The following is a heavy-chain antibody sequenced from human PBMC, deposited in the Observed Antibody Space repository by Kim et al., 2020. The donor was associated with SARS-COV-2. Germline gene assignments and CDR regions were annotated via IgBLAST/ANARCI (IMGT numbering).Heavy chain of an antibody. CDR1: GFTFSSYS. CDR2: ISSSSSNI. Sequence: GGSLRLSCAASGFTFSSYSMNWVRQAPGKGLEWVSSISSSSSNIYYADSVKGRFTISRDNAKNSLYLQMNSLRAEDTAVYYCASAYSSRCSYLDYWGQGTLVTVSS. CDR3: ASAYSSRCSYLDY. V-gene: IGHV3-21*01. D-gene: IGHD6-19*01. J-gene: IGHJ4*03.